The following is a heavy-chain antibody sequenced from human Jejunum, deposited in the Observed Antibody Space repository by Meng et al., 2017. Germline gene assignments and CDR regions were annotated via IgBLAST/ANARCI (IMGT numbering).Heavy chain of an antibody. D-gene: IGHD6-13*01. CDR3: VRTSNWSLDY. CDR1: GDSVSSNSAA. J-gene: IGHJ4*01. V-gene: IGHV6-1*01. Sequence: VKLQQSVRGLVKPPQTPSPTCAISGDSVSSNSAAWNWIRQSPSRGLEWLGRTYYRSKWYNDYAESVKSRITINPDTSKNQFSLQLNSVTPEDTAVYYCVRTSNWSLDYWGQGTLVTVSS. CDR2: TYYRSKWYN.